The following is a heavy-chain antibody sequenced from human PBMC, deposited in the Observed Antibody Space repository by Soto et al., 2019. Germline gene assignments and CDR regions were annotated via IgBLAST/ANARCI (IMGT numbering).Heavy chain of an antibody. V-gene: IGHV4-31*03. CDR1: GGSISSGGYY. CDR3: ARGVTLVRGVIHTPYFDY. D-gene: IGHD3-10*01. CDR2: IYYSGST. Sequence: QVQLQESGPGLVKPSQTLSLTCTVSGGSISSGGYYWSWIRQHPGKGLEWIGYIYYSGSTYYNPSLKSRVTLSVDTSKNQCSLELSSVTAADTAVYYCARGVTLVRGVIHTPYFDYWGQGALVTVSS. J-gene: IGHJ4*02.